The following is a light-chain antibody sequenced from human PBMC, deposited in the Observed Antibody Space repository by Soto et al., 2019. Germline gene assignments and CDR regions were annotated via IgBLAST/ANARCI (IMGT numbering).Light chain of an antibody. V-gene: IGKV1-27*01. J-gene: IGKJ1*01. CDR1: QGINNY. CDR2: DTS. CDR3: QQHVTTPWT. Sequence: TPITPPPSSPPPPVGDKTNTTSRASQGINNYLAWYQQKPGKVPKLLIYDTSTLQSGVPSRFSGSGSGTDFTLTISSLQPEDVATYYCQQHVTTPWTFGQGTKVDIK.